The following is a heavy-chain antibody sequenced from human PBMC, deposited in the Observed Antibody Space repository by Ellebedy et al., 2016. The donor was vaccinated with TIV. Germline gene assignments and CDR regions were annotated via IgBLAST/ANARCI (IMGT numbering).Heavy chain of an antibody. J-gene: IGHJ4*02. CDR3: ARGVGDY. CDR1: DGSISNSDYY. V-gene: IGHV4-39*07. CDR2: IYYSGST. Sequence: MPSETLSLTCTVSDGSISNSDYYWFWIRQPPGKGLEWIGRIYYSGSTYYNPSLKSRVTISLDTSRSQFSLRLGSVTAADTAVYYCARGVGDYWGQGTLVTVSS.